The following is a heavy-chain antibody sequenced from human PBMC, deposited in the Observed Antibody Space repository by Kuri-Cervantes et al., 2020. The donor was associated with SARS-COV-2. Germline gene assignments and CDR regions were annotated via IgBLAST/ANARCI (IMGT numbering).Heavy chain of an antibody. CDR2: VSGSGGST. CDR3: AREVLLAVGAFDI. D-gene: IGHD2-8*02. J-gene: IGHJ3*02. CDR1: GFTFSSYT. Sequence: GGSLRLSCAASGFTFSSYTLSWVRQAPGKGLEWVSAVSGSGGSTYYADSVKGRFTISRDNSKNTLYLQMNSLRAEDTAVYYCAREVLLAVGAFDIWGQGTMVTVSS. V-gene: IGHV3-23*01.